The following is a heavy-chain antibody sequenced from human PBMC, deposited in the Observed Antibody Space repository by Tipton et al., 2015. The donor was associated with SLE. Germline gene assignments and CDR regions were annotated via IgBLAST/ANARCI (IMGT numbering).Heavy chain of an antibody. CDR2: IYTNENT. Sequence: TLSLTCTVSGGSISSYYWSWIRQPAGGGLEWIGRIYTNENTNYNPSLKSRVTMSVDTSKNHFSLKLISVTAADTAVYYCARAYGDYDAFDIWGQGTMVTVSS. CDR1: GGSISSYY. D-gene: IGHD4-17*01. V-gene: IGHV4-4*07. CDR3: ARAYGDYDAFDI. J-gene: IGHJ3*02.